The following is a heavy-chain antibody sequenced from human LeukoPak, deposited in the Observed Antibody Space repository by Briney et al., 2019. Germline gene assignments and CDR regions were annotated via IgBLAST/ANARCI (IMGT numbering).Heavy chain of an antibody. CDR1: GGSISSYY. V-gene: IGHV4-59*01. CDR3: ARAPRYYYDSSGVSFDY. CDR2: IYYSGST. D-gene: IGHD3-22*01. J-gene: IGHJ4*02. Sequence: SETLSLTCTVSGGSISSYYWSWIRQPPGKGLEWIGYIYYSGSTNYNPSLKSRVTISVDTSKNQFSLKLSSVTAADTAVYYCARAPRYYYDSSGVSFDYWGQGTLVTVSS.